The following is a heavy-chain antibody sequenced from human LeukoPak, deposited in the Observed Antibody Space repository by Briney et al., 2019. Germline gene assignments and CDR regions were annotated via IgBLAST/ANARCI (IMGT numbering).Heavy chain of an antibody. D-gene: IGHD1-1*01. Sequence: PSETLSLTCTVSGGSISSDGDYWSWIRQPPGKGLDWIGYIHYSGTSYYNPSLESRVTISMDTFKNQLSLRVSSVTAADSAVYYCARGGRLESFGPWGQGTLVTVSS. CDR1: GGSISSDGDY. J-gene: IGHJ5*02. CDR2: IHYSGTS. V-gene: IGHV4-31*03. CDR3: ARGGRLESFGP.